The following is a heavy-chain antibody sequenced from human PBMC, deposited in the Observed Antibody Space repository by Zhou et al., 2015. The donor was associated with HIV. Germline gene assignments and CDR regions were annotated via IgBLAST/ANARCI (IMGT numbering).Heavy chain of an antibody. Sequence: EVQLVESGGGLVQPGGSLKLSCIASGFSFTNYWMSWVRQAPGKGLVWVSHINYWGGDTSYADSVKGRFTISRDNAKNTLFLQMNSLRAEDSAVYYCARDTTPTFRGWYFDLWGRGTLVTVSS. V-gene: IGHV3-74*01. J-gene: IGHJ2*01. CDR2: INYWGGDT. D-gene: IGHD3-16*01. CDR1: GFSFTNYW. CDR3: ARDTTPTFRGWYFDL.